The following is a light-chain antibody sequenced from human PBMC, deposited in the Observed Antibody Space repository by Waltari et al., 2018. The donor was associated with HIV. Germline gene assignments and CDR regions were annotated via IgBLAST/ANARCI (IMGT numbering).Light chain of an antibody. CDR3: QQYNSWPFS. CDR2: DAS. CDR1: QNIGTS. J-gene: IGKJ4*01. V-gene: IGKV3-15*01. Sequence: IVMAQSPATLSLSPGARATVSCGASQNIGTSLVWYQQRHGQPPRLLIYDASAGATGVSANFVGSGSGTNFSLTIINVQSDDFAVYFCQQYNSWPFSFGEGTKLEIK.